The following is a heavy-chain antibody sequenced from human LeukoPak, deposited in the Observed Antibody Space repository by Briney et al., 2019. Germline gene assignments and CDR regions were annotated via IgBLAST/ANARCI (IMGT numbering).Heavy chain of an antibody. D-gene: IGHD6-19*01. V-gene: IGHV3-74*01. CDR1: GFAFSDHC. J-gene: IGHJ4*02. CDR2: INSDGSNI. CDR3: VRSSGWPGY. Sequence: PGGSLRLSCAASGFAFSDHCMDWVRQAPGEGLEWVSRINSDGSNINYADSVKGRFTISRDNAKNTLYLQMNSLRVEDTAVYYCVRSSGWPGYWGQGTMVTVSS.